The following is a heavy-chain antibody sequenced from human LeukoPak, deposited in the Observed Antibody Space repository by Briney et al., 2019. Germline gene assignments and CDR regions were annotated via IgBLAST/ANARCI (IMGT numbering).Heavy chain of an antibody. V-gene: IGHV1-69*13. CDR2: IIPIFGTA. Sequence: SVKVSCKASGGTSSSYAISWVRQAPGQGLEWMGGIIPIFGTANYAQKFQGRVTITADESTSTAYMELSSLRSEDTAVYYCASRIITMVRGVDYYYGMDVWGQGTTVTVSS. CDR1: GGTSSSYA. D-gene: IGHD3-10*01. J-gene: IGHJ6*02. CDR3: ASRIITMVRGVDYYYGMDV.